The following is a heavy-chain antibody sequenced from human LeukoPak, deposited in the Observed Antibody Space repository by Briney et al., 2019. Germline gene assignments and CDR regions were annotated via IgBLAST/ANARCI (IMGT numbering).Heavy chain of an antibody. CDR2: INPDGTTT. Sequence: PGGSLRLSCAVSGFPFSNYWIHWVRQAPGKGLVWLSRINPDGTTTTYADAVKGRFTVSRDNAKNTLYLQMNSLSAEDTAIYYCARIATGGPLDWGQGTLVIVSS. V-gene: IGHV3-74*01. D-gene: IGHD2-8*02. CDR3: ARIATGGPLD. J-gene: IGHJ4*02. CDR1: GFPFSNYW.